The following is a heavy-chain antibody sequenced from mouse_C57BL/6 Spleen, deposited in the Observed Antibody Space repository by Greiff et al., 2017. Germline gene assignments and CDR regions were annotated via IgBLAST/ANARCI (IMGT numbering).Heavy chain of an antibody. Sequence: EVKLVESGGGLVQPGGSMTLSCVASGFTFSNYWMNWVRQSPEKGLEWVAQIRLKSDNYATHYAESVKGRFTISRDDSKSSVYLQMNNLRAEDTGIYYCTASGTDAMDYWGQGTSVTVSS. J-gene: IGHJ4*01. D-gene: IGHD4-1*01. CDR2: IRLKSDNYAT. CDR3: TASGTDAMDY. V-gene: IGHV6-3*01. CDR1: GFTFSNYW.